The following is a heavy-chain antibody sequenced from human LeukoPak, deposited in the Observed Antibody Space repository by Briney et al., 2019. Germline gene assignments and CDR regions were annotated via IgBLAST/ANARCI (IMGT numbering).Heavy chain of an antibody. CDR1: GYTFTSYA. CDR2: INAGNGNT. V-gene: IGHV1-3*01. J-gene: IGHJ6*04. Sequence: ASVKFSCKASGYTFTSYAMHWVRQAPGQRLEWMGWINAGNGNTKYSQKFQGKVTINRDTSASTAYMELISLGSEDKVVYYCAGCIGYSGYDYHYYYGMDVWGKGTTVTVSS. CDR3: AGCIGYSGYDYHYYYGMDV. D-gene: IGHD5-12*01.